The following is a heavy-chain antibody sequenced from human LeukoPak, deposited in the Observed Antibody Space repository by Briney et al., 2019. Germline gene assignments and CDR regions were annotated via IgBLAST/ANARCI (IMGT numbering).Heavy chain of an antibody. Sequence: MASETLSLTCTVSGGSISSSNWWSWVRQPPGKGLEWIGEIYHSGSTNYNPSLKSRVTISVDKSKNQFSLKLSSVTAADTAVYYCATLWFGEYHDAFDIWGQGTMVTVSS. J-gene: IGHJ3*02. V-gene: IGHV4-4*02. CDR3: ATLWFGEYHDAFDI. CDR2: IYHSGST. CDR1: GGSISSSNW. D-gene: IGHD3-10*01.